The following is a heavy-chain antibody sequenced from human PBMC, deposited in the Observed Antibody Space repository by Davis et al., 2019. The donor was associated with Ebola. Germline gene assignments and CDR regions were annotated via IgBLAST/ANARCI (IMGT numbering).Heavy chain of an antibody. Sequence: GGSLRLSCVASGFTYSSYGMSWVRQAPGRGLEWVSGISGSGGSTYYADSVKGRFTISRDDAKKSLFLQMNSLRAEDTAVYYCARGVTMVRGVDWFDPWGQGTLVTVSS. CDR3: ARGVTMVRGVDWFDP. D-gene: IGHD3-10*01. V-gene: IGHV3-23*01. J-gene: IGHJ5*02. CDR1: GFTYSSYG. CDR2: ISGSGGST.